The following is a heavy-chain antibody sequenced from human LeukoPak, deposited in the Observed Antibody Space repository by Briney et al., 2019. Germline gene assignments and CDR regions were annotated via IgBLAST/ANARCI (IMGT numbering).Heavy chain of an antibody. CDR2: INPNSGGT. D-gene: IGHD4-17*01. CDR3: ARDFDHSTVTTPRY. V-gene: IGHV1-2*06. CDR1: GYTITGYY. Sequence: GASVKVSCKASGYTITGYYMHWVRQAPGQGLEWMGRINPNSGGTNSAQKFQGRITMTRDTSISTVYMELSSLRSEDTAVYYCARDFDHSTVTTPRYWGQGTLVTVSS. J-gene: IGHJ4*02.